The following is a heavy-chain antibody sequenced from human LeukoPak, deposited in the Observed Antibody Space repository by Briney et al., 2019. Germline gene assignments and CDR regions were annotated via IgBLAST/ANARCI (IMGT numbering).Heavy chain of an antibody. V-gene: IGHV1-18*01. J-gene: IGHJ4*02. CDR1: GYTFTSYG. D-gene: IGHD3-9*01. CDR3: ARGPRGAYYDILTGYFRIAPPQPYYFDY. CDR2: ISAYNGNT. Sequence: ASAKVSCKASGYTFTSYGISWVRQAPGQGLEWMGWISAYNGNTNYAQKLQGRVTMTTDTSTSTAYMELRSLRSDDTAVYYCARGPRGAYYDILTGYFRIAPPQPYYFDYWGQGTLVTVSS.